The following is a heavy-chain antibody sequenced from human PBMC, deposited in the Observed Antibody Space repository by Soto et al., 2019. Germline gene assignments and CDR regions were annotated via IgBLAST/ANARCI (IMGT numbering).Heavy chain of an antibody. D-gene: IGHD3-22*01. Sequence: GGSLRLSCAASGFTFSSYAMSWVRQAPGKGLEWVSAISGSGGSTYYADSVKGRFTTSRDNSKNTLYLQMNSLRAEDTAVYYCAKDELTYYYDSSGYYYPFDYWGQGTLVTVSS. J-gene: IGHJ4*02. CDR1: GFTFSSYA. CDR2: ISGSGGST. V-gene: IGHV3-23*01. CDR3: AKDELTYYYDSSGYYYPFDY.